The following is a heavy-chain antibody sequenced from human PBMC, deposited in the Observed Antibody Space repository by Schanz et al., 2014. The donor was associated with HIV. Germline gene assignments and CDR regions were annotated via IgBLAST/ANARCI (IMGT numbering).Heavy chain of an antibody. Sequence: QVQLVQSGAEVKKPGSSVTVSCKTSGDSFTSDAINWVRQAPGQGLEWMGWINPNSGGTNYAQKFQGRVTMTRDTSLSVVYMELSRLRSDDTAVYYCARGVRITMIRGVTGIYYFDFWGQGTLVTVSS. J-gene: IGHJ4*02. CDR2: INPNSGGT. V-gene: IGHV1-2*02. D-gene: IGHD3-10*01. CDR3: ARGVRITMIRGVTGIYYFDF. CDR1: GDSFTSDA.